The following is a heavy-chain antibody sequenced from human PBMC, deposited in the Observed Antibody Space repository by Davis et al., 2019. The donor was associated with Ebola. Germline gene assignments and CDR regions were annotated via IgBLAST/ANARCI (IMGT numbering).Heavy chain of an antibody. V-gene: IGHV3-7*03. CDR1: GFTFSSYW. CDR2: IKKDGSEK. J-gene: IGHJ4*02. CDR3: ARATGQTMVITFFDY. D-gene: IGHD2-21*01. Sequence: PGGSLRLSCAASGFTFSSYWMTWVRQAPGKGLEWVANIKKDGSEKYYVDSVEGRFTISRDNAKNSLYLQITSLRVEDTAVYYCARATGQTMVITFFDYWGQGTPVTVSS.